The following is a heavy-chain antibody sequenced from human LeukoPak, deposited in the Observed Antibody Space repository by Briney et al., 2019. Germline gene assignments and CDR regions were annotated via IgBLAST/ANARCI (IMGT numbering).Heavy chain of an antibody. D-gene: IGHD3-3*01. CDR3: ARTYYDYGSGPYAFDI. J-gene: IGHJ3*02. CDR2: ISYNGSSK. CDR1: GFTFSSYG. Sequence: GGSLRLSCTASGFTFSSYGMHWVRQAPGKGLEWMGFISYNGSSKYYADSLKGRFTISRDDSENTLYLRMNNLRAEDTAVVYCARTYYDYGSGPYAFDIWGQGTMVTVSS. V-gene: IGHV3-30*02.